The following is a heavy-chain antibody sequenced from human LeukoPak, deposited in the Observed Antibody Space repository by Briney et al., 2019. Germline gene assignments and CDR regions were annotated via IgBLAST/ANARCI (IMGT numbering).Heavy chain of an antibody. D-gene: IGHD2-2*01. CDR3: ARLQADRSSTSCQTYSYYGMDV. CDR2: IYYSGST. V-gene: IGHV4-59*08. J-gene: IGHJ6*02. Sequence: SETLSLTCTVSGGSISSYYWSWIRQPPGKGLEWMGYIYYSGSTNYHPSLKTRVTISVDTPKTQFTLQLRSVTAADTAVYYCARLQADRSSTSCQTYSYYGMDVWGQGTTVTVSS. CDR1: GGSISSYY.